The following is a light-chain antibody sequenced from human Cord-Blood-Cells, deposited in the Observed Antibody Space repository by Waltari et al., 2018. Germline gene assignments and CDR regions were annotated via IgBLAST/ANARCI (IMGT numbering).Light chain of an antibody. J-gene: IGKJ1*01. V-gene: IGKV3-20*01. CDR1: QSVSSSY. CDR3: QQYGSSPRT. Sequence: EIVLTPSPGTRSFARGARATLSCRASQSVSSSYLAWYQQKPGQAPRLLIYGASSRATGIPDRFSGSGSGTDFTLTISRLEPEDFAVYYCQQYGSSPRTFGQGTKVEIK. CDR2: GAS.